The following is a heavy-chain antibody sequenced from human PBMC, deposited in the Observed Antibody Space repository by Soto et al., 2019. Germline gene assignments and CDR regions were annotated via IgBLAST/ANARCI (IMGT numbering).Heavy chain of an antibody. CDR3: ARSYGDYVVYFDY. Sequence: AGPTLVNPTQTLTLTCNLSGFSLSTSGMCVSWIRQPPWKALEWLARIDWDDDKYYSTSLKTRLTISKDTSKNQVVLTMTNMDPVDTATFYCARSYGDYVVYFDYWGQGTLVTVSS. D-gene: IGHD4-17*01. V-gene: IGHV2-70*11. CDR1: GFSLSTSGMC. J-gene: IGHJ4*02. CDR2: IDWDDDK.